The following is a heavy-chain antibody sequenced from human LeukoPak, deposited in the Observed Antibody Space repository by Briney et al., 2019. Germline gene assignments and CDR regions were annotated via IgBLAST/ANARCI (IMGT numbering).Heavy chain of an antibody. Sequence: SETLSLTCTVSGGSISSYYWSWIRQPPGKGLEWIGYIYYSGSTNYNPSLKSRVTISVDTSKNQFSLKLSSVTAADTAVYYCAKAHDYYYYMDVWGEGTTVTISS. CDR2: IYYSGST. CDR3: AKAHDYYYYMDV. J-gene: IGHJ6*03. CDR1: GGSISSYY. V-gene: IGHV4-59*01.